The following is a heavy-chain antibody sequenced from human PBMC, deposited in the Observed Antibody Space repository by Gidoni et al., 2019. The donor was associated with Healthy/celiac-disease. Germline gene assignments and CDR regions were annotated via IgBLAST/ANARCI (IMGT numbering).Heavy chain of an antibody. Sequence: QVQLQESGPGLVKPSQTLSLTCTVSGGSISSGGYYWSWIRQHPGKGLEWIGYISYSGRTYSNPSRKSRVTISLDTSKNQFSLKRSSVTAADTAVYYCARDVGEGGSWGQGTLVTVSS. CDR3: ARDVGEGGS. CDR2: ISYSGRT. J-gene: IGHJ5*02. D-gene: IGHD3-16*01. CDR1: GGSISSGGYY. V-gene: IGHV4-31*03.